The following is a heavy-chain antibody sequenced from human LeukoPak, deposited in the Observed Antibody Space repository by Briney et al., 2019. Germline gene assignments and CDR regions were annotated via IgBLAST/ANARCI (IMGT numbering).Heavy chain of an antibody. CDR1: GFTFDDYA. CDR3: AKDPSYSGRPREYFDY. V-gene: IGHV3-9*01. Sequence: PGGSLRLSCAASGFTFDDYAMHWVRQAPGKGLEWVSGISWNSGSIGYADSVKGRFTISRDNAKNTLYLQMNSLRAEDTAVYYCAKDPSYSGRPREYFDYWGQGTLVTVSS. CDR2: ISWNSGSI. D-gene: IGHD1-26*01. J-gene: IGHJ4*02.